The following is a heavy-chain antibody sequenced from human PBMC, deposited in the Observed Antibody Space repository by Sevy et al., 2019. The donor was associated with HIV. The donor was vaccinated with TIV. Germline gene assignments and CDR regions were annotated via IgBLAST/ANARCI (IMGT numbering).Heavy chain of an antibody. V-gene: IGHV4-34*01. CDR2: VHHSGST. D-gene: IGHD6-13*01. Sequence: SETLSLTCSVYGGSLSGYYWSWIRQSPGRGLEWIGEVHHSGSTNYNPSFKSRVTMSVDTSKNQFSLNLSSVTAADAAVYYCASIQQVVNYYNYYGLDVWGQWTTVTVSS. CDR3: ASIQQVVNYYNYYGLDV. J-gene: IGHJ6*02. CDR1: GGSLSGYY.